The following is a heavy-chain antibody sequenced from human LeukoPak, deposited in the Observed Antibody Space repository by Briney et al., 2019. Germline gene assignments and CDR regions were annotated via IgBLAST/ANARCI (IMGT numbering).Heavy chain of an antibody. CDR1: GDSISSGGYY. CDR2: IYYSGST. D-gene: IGHD4-17*01. Sequence: SETLSLTCTVSGDSISSGGYYWSWIRQHPGKGLEWIGYIYYSGSTYYNPSLTSRVTISVDTSKNQFFLKLSSVTAADTAVYYCARARATAYGDYVVDYWGQGTLVTVSS. V-gene: IGHV4-31*03. CDR3: ARARATAYGDYVVDY. J-gene: IGHJ4*02.